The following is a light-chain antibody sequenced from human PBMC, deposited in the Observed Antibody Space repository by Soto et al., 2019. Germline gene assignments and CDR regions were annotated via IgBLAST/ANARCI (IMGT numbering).Light chain of an antibody. CDR1: SGRIANHY. CDR3: QSYDEEFVI. CDR2: ENK. V-gene: IGLV6-57*04. J-gene: IGLJ2*01. Sequence: NFMLTQPHSVSEHPGKTVTISCTRSSGRIANHYVQWYQQRPGSAPTTVIYENKLRPSGGPGRFSGSTDGSSNSAYLTISGLQNDDEADDYCQSYDEEFVIFGGGTKLTVL.